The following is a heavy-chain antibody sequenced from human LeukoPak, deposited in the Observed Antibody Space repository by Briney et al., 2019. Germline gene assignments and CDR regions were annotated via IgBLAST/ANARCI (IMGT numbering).Heavy chain of an antibody. Sequence: PSETLSLTCTVSGGSISNTSYYWGWIRRPPGKGMEWIGSIHYSGSTYYNPSLKSRVTISVDTSKNQSSLKLSSVTATDTAVYYCARYKFGYYGSGSYFDYWGQGTLVTVSS. CDR2: IHYSGST. V-gene: IGHV4-39*01. CDR3: ARYKFGYYGSGSYFDY. D-gene: IGHD3-10*01. CDR1: GGSISNTSYY. J-gene: IGHJ4*02.